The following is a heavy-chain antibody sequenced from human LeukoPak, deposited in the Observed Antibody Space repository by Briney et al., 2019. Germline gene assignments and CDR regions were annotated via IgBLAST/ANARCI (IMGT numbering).Heavy chain of an antibody. D-gene: IGHD3-22*01. V-gene: IGHV3-64*01. CDR3: AKDRRYYDSSGYPYYFDY. CDR1: GFTFSSYA. J-gene: IGHJ4*02. CDR2: ISSNGGST. Sequence: PGGSLRLSCAASGFTFSSYAMHWVRQAPGKGLEYVSAISSNGGSTYYANSVKGRFIISRDNSKNTLYLQMNSLRAEDTAVYYCAKDRRYYDSSGYPYYFDYWGQGTLVTVSS.